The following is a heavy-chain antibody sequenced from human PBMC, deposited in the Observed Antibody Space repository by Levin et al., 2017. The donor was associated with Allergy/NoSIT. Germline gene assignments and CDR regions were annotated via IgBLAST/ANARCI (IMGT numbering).Heavy chain of an antibody. CDR3: ARDPREEYYDFWSGSGSYYYYGMDV. J-gene: IGHJ6*02. D-gene: IGHD3-3*01. CDR1: GYTFTGYY. V-gene: IGHV1-2*02. CDR2: INPNSGGT. Sequence: GESLKISCKASGYTFTGYYMHWVRQAPGQGLEWMGWINPNSGGTNYAQKFRGRVTMTRDTSISTAYMELSRLRSDDAAVYYCARDPREEYYDFWSGSGSYYYYGMDVWGQGTTVTVSS.